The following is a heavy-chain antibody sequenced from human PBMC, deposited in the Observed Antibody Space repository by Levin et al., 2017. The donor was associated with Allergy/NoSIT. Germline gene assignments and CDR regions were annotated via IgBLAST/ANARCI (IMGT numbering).Heavy chain of an antibody. CDR1: GFTFSSYA. J-gene: IGHJ3*02. CDR2: ISYDGSNK. CDR3: GAFDI. Sequence: GGSLRLSCAASGFTFSSYAMHWVRQAPGKGLEWVAVISYDGSNKYYADSVKGRFTISRDNSKNTLYLQMNSLRAEDTAVYYCGAFDIWGQGTMVTVSS. V-gene: IGHV3-30-3*01.